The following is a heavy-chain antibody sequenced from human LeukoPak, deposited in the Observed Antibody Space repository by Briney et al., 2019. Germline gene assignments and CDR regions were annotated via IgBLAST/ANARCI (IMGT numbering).Heavy chain of an antibody. CDR3: AKDREDYGDHGVLDF. CDR2: ISGSGAST. V-gene: IGHV3-23*01. J-gene: IGHJ4*02. Sequence: GGSLRLSCAASGFTFSSYAMTWVRQAPGKGLEWVSGISGSGASTYYADSVKGRFTISRDNSKNTLYLQMNSLRAEDTAVYYCAKDREDYGDHGVLDFWGQGTLVTVSS. CDR1: GFTFSSYA. D-gene: IGHD4-17*01.